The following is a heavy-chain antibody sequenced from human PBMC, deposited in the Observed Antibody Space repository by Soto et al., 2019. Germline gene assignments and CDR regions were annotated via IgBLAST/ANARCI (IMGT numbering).Heavy chain of an antibody. J-gene: IGHJ4*02. CDR2: IYYSGST. CDR3: ARGGGGGGICSGGSCYFY. D-gene: IGHD2-15*01. CDR1: GGSISSGGYY. Sequence: LSLTCTVSGGSISSGGYYWSWIRQHPGKGLEWIGYIYYSGSTYYNPSLKSRVTISVDTSKNQFSLKLSSVTAADTAVYYCARGGGGGGICSGGSCYFYWGQGTLVTVSS. V-gene: IGHV4-31*03.